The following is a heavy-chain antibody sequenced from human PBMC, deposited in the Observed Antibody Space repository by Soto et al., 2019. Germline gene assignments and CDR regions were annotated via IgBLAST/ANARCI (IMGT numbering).Heavy chain of an antibody. Sequence: GASVKVSSKASGYTFTSYSMHSARHAPRQRLEWMGWISAGNGNTKYSQKFQGRVTITRDTSASTAYMELSSLRSEDTAVYYCAKDMAGYCSGGSCYYYYMDVWGKGTTVTVSS. CDR1: GYTFTSYS. CDR2: ISAGNGNT. CDR3: AKDMAGYCSGGSCYYYYMDV. D-gene: IGHD2-15*01. J-gene: IGHJ6*03. V-gene: IGHV1-3*01.